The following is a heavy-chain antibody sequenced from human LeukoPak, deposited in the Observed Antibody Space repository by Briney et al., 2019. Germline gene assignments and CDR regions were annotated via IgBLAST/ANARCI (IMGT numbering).Heavy chain of an antibody. V-gene: IGHV4-59*01. CDR1: GGSISSYY. J-gene: IGHJ4*02. D-gene: IGHD6-6*01. CDR2: IYCSGST. CDR3: ARVEYSSSFDY. Sequence: TSETLSLTCTVSGGSISSYYWSWIRKPPGKELEWIGYIYCSGSTNYNPSLKSRVTISVDTSKNQFSLKLSSVTAADTAVYYCARVEYSSSFDYWGQGTLVAVSS.